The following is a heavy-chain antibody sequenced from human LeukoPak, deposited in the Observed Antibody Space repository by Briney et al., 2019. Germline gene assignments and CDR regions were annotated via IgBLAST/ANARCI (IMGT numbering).Heavy chain of an antibody. D-gene: IGHD3-22*01. V-gene: IGHV1-2*02. CDR2: INPNSGGT. CDR3: ARDPTSYDSSGYTIAGGDY. Sequence: ASVKVSCKASGYTFTGYCMHWVRQAPGQGLEWMGWINPNSGGTNYAQKLQGRVTMTRDTSISTAYMELSRLRSDDTAVYYCARDPTSYDSSGYTIAGGDYWGQGTLVTVSS. CDR1: GYTFTGYC. J-gene: IGHJ4*02.